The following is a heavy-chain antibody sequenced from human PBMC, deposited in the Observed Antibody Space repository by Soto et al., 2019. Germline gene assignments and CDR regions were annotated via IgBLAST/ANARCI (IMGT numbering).Heavy chain of an antibody. J-gene: IGHJ6*02. CDR1: GGSISSYY. Sequence: SETLSLTCTVSGGSISSYYWSWIRQPPGKGLEWIGYIYYSGSTNYNPSLKSRVTISVDTSKNQFSLKLSSVTAADTAVYYCARDLFYYGMDVWGQGTTVT. CDR3: ARDLFYYGMDV. V-gene: IGHV4-59*01. CDR2: IYYSGST.